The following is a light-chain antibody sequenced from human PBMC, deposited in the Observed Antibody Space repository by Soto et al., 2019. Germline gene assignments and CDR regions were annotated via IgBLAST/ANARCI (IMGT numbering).Light chain of an antibody. CDR2: DAS. CDR3: QQYYDSLYN. V-gene: IGKV3-20*01. CDR1: QSVSRSY. Sequence: EIVLTQSPGTLSLSPGERATLSCRASQSVSRSYLAWYQQKPGQAPRLLIYDASTRATGIPDRFSGSASGADFALPISRLEHEDFAVYYCQQYYDSLYNFGQGTKLEL. J-gene: IGKJ2*01.